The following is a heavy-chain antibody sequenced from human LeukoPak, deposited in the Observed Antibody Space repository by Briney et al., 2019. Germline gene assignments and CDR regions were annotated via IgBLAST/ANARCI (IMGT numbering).Heavy chain of an antibody. Sequence: GGSLRLSCAASGFTFSSYSMKWVRQAPGKGLEWVSSISSSSSYIYYADSVKGRFTISRDNAKNSLYLQMNSLRAEDTAVYYCARGYCSGGSCYGYYYYGMDVWGQGTTVTVSS. J-gene: IGHJ6*02. CDR1: GFTFSSYS. V-gene: IGHV3-21*01. CDR2: ISSSSSYI. CDR3: ARGYCSGGSCYGYYYYGMDV. D-gene: IGHD2-15*01.